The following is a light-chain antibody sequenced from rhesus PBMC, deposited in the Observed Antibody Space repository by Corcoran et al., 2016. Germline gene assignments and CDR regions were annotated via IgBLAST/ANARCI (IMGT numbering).Light chain of an antibody. CDR3: QHGYGTPRT. CDR2: KAS. CDR1: ENVNNY. Sequence: DIQMTQSPSSLSASVGDRVTITCRASENVNNYLNWYQQKPGKAPKLLIYKASTLQSGVPSRFSGSGSGTEYTFTISSLQPEDVATYYCQHGYGTPRTFGQGTKVEIK. V-gene: IGKV1-74*01. J-gene: IGKJ1*01.